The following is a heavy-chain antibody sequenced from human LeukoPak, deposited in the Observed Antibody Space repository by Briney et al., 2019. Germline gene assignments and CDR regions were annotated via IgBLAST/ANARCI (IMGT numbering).Heavy chain of an antibody. Sequence: ASVKVSCKASGYTFTSYYMHWVRQAPGQGLEWMGIINPSGGSTSYAQKFQGRVTMTRDTSTSTVYKELSSLRSEDTAVYYCARNGVRATVTTGYYYGMDVWGQGTTVTVSS. CDR2: INPSGGST. J-gene: IGHJ6*02. CDR1: GYTFTSYY. D-gene: IGHD4-17*01. CDR3: ARNGVRATVTTGYYYGMDV. V-gene: IGHV1-46*01.